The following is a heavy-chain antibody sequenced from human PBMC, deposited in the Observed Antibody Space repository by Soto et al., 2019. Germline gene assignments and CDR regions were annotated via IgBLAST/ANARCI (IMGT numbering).Heavy chain of an antibody. Sequence: PLSLTCTVSYGSVSISDCLWTLIRQSPGKGLEWIGSIYYRVNTNYNPSLDSRVTMTVDTSKNEFSLQLTSMTTADTAVYYCARGLFEVYGGDLEYWGQGILVTVSS. J-gene: IGHJ4*02. CDR1: YGSVSISDCL. D-gene: IGHD4-17*01. CDR2: IYYRVNT. CDR3: ARGLFEVYGGDLEY. V-gene: IGHV4-61*08.